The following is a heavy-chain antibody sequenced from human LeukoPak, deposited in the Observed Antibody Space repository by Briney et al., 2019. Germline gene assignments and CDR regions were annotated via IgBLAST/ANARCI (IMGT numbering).Heavy chain of an antibody. V-gene: IGHV4-61*10. CDR1: GGSISSGSYY. J-gene: IGHJ5*02. D-gene: IGHD3-10*01. CDR2: IYYSGST. CDR3: ARVGFGVTPWFDP. Sequence: SETLSLTCTVSGGSISSGSYYWSWIRQPAGKGLEWIGYIYYSGSTNYNPSLKSRVTISVDTSKNQFSLKLSSVTAADTAVYYCARVGFGVTPWFDPWGQGTLVTVSS.